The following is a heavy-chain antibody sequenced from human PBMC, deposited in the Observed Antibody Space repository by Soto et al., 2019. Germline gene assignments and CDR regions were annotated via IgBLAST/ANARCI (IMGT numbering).Heavy chain of an antibody. CDR3: AKSLGDNWSDYYFPY. V-gene: IGHV3-23*01. D-gene: IGHD1-20*01. Sequence: EVQLLESGGDLVQPGGSLRLSCAASGFTFSHYSMSWVRQAPGKGLEWVSGISGSGASTYYAASVKGRLTISRDNSKNTLSLQMSSLRAEDTAVYYCAKSLGDNWSDYYFPYWGQGTLVTVSS. CDR1: GFTFSHYS. J-gene: IGHJ4*02. CDR2: ISGSGAST.